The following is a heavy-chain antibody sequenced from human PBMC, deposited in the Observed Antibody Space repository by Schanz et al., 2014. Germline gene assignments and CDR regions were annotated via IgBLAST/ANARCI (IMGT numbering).Heavy chain of an antibody. CDR2: ISGSSSTK. D-gene: IGHD3-22*01. Sequence: EVQLLESGGGLAQPGGSLRLACAASGFNFNTYAMSWVRQAPGKGPEWVSYISGSSSTKYYADSVKGRFTISRDNAMNSLYLQMNSLRAEDTGVYYCARGREVVAKIFDVWGQGTMVTVSS. V-gene: IGHV3-48*01. CDR3: ARGREVVAKIFDV. CDR1: GFNFNTYA. J-gene: IGHJ3*01.